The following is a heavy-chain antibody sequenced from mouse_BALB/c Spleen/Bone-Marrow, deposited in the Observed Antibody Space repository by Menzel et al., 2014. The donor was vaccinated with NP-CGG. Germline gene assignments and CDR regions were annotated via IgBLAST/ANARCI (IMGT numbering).Heavy chain of an antibody. CDR2: IYPGSGST. D-gene: IGHD1-1*01. J-gene: IGHJ4*01. V-gene: IGHV1-81*01. CDR3: ARDYYGSSGAMDY. Sequence: VQLQESGPELVKPGASVKMSCKASGYTFTDYVISWVKQRTGQGLEWIGEIYPGSGSTYYNEKFKGKATLTADKSSNTAYMQLGSLTSEDSAVYFCARDYYGSSGAMDYWGQGTSVTVSS. CDR1: GYTFTDYV.